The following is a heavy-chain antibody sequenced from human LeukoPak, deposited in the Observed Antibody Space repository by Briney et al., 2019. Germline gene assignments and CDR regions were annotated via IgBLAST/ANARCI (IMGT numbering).Heavy chain of an antibody. J-gene: IGHJ6*03. CDR3: AREGSVTLTYYYGSGSRYYYYYMDV. D-gene: IGHD3-10*01. Sequence: GGSLRLSCAASGFTFSSYSMNWVRQAPGKGLEWVSSISSSSSYIYYADSVKGRFTISRDNAKNSLYLQMNSLRAEDTAVYYCAREGSVTLTYYYGSGSRYYYYYMDVWGKGTTVTVSS. CDR1: GFTFSSYS. V-gene: IGHV3-21*01. CDR2: ISSSSSYI.